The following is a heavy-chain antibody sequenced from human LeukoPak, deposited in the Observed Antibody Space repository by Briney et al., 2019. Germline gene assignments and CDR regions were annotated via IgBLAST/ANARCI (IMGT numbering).Heavy chain of an antibody. D-gene: IGHD1-26*01. CDR1: GGTFSSYA. V-gene: IGHV1-69*05. CDR3: ARDSGSYYVDWFDP. J-gene: IGHJ5*02. CDR2: IIPIFGTA. Sequence: GASVKVSCKASGGTFSSYAISWVRQAPGQGLEWMGGIIPIFGTANYAQKFQGRVTITTDESTSTAYMELSSLRSEDTVVYYCARDSGSYYVDWFDPWGQGTLVTVSS.